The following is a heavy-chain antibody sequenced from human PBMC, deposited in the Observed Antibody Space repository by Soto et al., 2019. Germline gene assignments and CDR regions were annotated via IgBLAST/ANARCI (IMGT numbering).Heavy chain of an antibody. Sequence: QVQLVQSGAEVKKPGSSVKVSCKASGGTFSSYTISWVRQAPGQGLEWMGRIIPILGIANYAQKFQGRVTITADKSASTSDMELSSLRSEDTAVYYCARGADYYGMDVWGQGTTVTVSS. J-gene: IGHJ6*02. CDR3: ARGADYYGMDV. V-gene: IGHV1-69*02. CDR1: GGTFSSYT. CDR2: IIPILGIA.